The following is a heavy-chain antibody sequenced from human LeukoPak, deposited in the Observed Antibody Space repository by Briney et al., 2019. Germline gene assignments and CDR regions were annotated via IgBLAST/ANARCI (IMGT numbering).Heavy chain of an antibody. V-gene: IGHV1-46*01. Sequence: ASVKVSCKASGYTFTSYYMHWVRQAPGQGLEWMGIINPSGGSTSYAQKFQGRVTMTRDTSTSTVYMELSSLRSEDTAVYYCARDGCGGSGWSNCTESFDYWGQGTLVTVSS. D-gene: IGHD6-19*01. CDR3: ARDGCGGSGWSNCTESFDY. J-gene: IGHJ4*02. CDR1: GYTFTSYY. CDR2: INPSGGST.